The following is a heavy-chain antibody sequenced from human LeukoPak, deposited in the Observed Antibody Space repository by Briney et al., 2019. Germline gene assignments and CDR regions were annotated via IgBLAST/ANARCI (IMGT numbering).Heavy chain of an antibody. CDR1: GGSISSYY. CDR2: IYYSGST. CDR3: ARRGGSSSWYFIT. Sequence: SETLSLTCTVSGGSISSYYWGWIRQPPGKGLEWIGSIYYSGSTYYNPSLKSRVTISVDTSKNQFSLKLSSVTAADTAVYYCARRGGSSSWYFITWGQGTLVTVSS. J-gene: IGHJ5*02. D-gene: IGHD6-13*01. V-gene: IGHV4-39*01.